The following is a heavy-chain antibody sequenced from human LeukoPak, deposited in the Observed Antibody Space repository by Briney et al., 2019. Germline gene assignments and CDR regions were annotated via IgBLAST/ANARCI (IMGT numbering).Heavy chain of an antibody. CDR1: GFTFDDYA. D-gene: IGHD2-2*01. V-gene: IGHV3-9*01. CDR3: ARNLPAADY. J-gene: IGHJ4*02. Sequence: PGGSLRLSCAASGFTFDDYAMHWVRQAPGKGLEWVSGISWNSGSIGYADSVKGRFTISRDNAKNSLYLQMNSLRAEDTAVYYCARNLPAADYWGQGTLVTVSS. CDR2: ISWNSGSI.